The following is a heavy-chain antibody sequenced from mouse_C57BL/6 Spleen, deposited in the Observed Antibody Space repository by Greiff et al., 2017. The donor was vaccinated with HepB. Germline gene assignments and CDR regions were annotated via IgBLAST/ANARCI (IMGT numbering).Heavy chain of an antibody. D-gene: IGHD2-10*02. CDR3: TQRVLYANSPDY. CDR1: GYTCTDDE. CDR2: IDPETGGT. J-gene: IGHJ2*01. V-gene: IGHV1-15*01. Sequence: QVQLQQSGAELVRPGASVTLSCKASGYTCTDDEMYGVKRTPVHGLEWIGAIDPETGGTAYNQKFKGKAILTAAKSSSTAYMELRSLTSEDSAFYYCTQRVLYANSPDYWGQGPPPTVSS.